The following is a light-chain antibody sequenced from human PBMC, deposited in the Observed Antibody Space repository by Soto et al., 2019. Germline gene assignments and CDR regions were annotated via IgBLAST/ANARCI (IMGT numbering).Light chain of an antibody. V-gene: IGLV2-23*01. CDR3: CSYAGSSTYG. Sequence: QSVLTQPAAVSGSPGQSITISCTGTSSDVGTYNLVSWYQHHPGKAPKLMIYAGSKRPSGISNRFSGSKSGNTASLTISGLQAEDEADYYCCSYAGSSTYGFGTGTKLTVL. CDR2: AGS. CDR1: SSDVGTYNL. J-gene: IGLJ1*01.